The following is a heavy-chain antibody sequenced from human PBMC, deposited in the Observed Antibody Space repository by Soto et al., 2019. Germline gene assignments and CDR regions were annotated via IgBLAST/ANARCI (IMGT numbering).Heavy chain of an antibody. D-gene: IGHD1-20*01. V-gene: IGHV3-23*01. CDR2: ISGSGGST. CDR3: AKDRDNWNDGEGYYFDY. CDR1: GFTFSSYA. J-gene: IGHJ4*02. Sequence: EVQLLESGGGLVQPGGSLRLSCAASGFTFSSYAMSWVRQAPGKGLEWVSAISGSGGSTYYADSVKGRFTISRDNSKNTLYLQMNSLRAEDTAVYYCAKDRDNWNDGEGYYFDYWGQGTLVTVSS.